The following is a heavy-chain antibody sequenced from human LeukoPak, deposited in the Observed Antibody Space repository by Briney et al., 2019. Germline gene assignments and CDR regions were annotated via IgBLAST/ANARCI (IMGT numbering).Heavy chain of an antibody. CDR2: IIPILGIA. Sequence: SVKVSCKASGGTFSSYAISWVRQAPGQGLEWMGRIIPILGIANYAQKFQGRVTITADKSTSTAYMELSSLRSEDTAVYYCARLGASRRAFDIWGQGTMVTVSS. V-gene: IGHV1-69*04. CDR1: GGTFSSYA. CDR3: ARLGASRRAFDI. J-gene: IGHJ3*02. D-gene: IGHD1-26*01.